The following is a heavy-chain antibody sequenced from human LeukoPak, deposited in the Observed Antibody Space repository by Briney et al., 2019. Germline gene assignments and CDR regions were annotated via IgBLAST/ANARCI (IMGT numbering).Heavy chain of an antibody. CDR2: IRPDGGKK. V-gene: IGHV3-30*02. CDR3: VKDDPVLHF. Sequence: GGSLRLSCSASGLTFSTCAMHWVRQAPGRGLEWLTLIRPDGGKKFYSGSVKGRFTVSRDNFKNMLYLEMNSLRSEDTAVYYCVKDDPVLHFWGQGTLVSVSS. CDR1: GLTFSTCA. J-gene: IGHJ4*02.